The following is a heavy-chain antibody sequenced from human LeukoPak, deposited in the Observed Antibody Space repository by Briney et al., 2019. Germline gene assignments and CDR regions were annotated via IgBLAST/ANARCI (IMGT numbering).Heavy chain of an antibody. J-gene: IGHJ4*02. CDR1: GFIFSSYS. V-gene: IGHV3-21*01. Sequence: GGSLRLSCAASGFIFSSYSMNWVRQAPGKGLEWVSSISSSSSYIYYADSVKGRFTISRDNAKNSLYLQMNSLRAEDTAVYFCARDGRSTTSCYDWGQGTLVTVSS. CDR3: ARDGRSTTSCYD. D-gene: IGHD2-2*01. CDR2: ISSSSSYI.